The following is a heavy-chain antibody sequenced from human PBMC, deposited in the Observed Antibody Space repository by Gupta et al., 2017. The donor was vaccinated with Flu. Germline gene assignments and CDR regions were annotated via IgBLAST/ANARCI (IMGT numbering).Heavy chain of an antibody. J-gene: IGHJ4*02. CDR2: ISGSGGST. V-gene: IGHV3-23*01. CDR1: GFTFSSYA. CDR3: AKEREQWLEASRPYFDY. D-gene: IGHD6-19*01. Sequence: EVQLLESGGGLIQPGGSLSLSCAASGFTFSSYAMSWVRQALGKGLEWVSAISGSGGSTYYADSVKGRFTISRDNTKNTLYLQMNSLRAEDTAVYYCAKEREQWLEASRPYFDYWGQGTLVTVSS.